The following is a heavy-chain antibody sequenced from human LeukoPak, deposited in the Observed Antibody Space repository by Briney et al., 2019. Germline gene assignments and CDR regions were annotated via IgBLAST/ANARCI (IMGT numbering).Heavy chain of an antibody. CDR3: ARDVGTALVTGDY. CDR2: IYHSGST. V-gene: IGHV4-38-2*02. D-gene: IGHD5-18*01. J-gene: IGHJ4*02. CDR1: GYSISSGYY. Sequence: SETLSLTCTVSGYSISSGYYWGWIRQPPGKGLEWIGSIYHSGSTYYNPSLKSRVSISVDTSKNQFSLRVTSVTAADTAVYYCARDVGTALVTGDYWGQGTLVTVSS.